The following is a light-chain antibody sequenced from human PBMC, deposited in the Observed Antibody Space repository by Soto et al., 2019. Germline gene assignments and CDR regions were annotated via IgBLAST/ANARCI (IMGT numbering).Light chain of an antibody. CDR1: QNVSTW. Sequence: DIQMTQSPSTLSASVGDRVTITCRPSQNVSTWLAWYQQKSGKVPKLLIYDVSNLESGVPSRFSGSGSGTEFSLTIRGLQPDDFATYYCQQYDSYRTCGQGTKVEVK. J-gene: IGKJ1*01. V-gene: IGKV1-5*01. CDR2: DVS. CDR3: QQYDSYRT.